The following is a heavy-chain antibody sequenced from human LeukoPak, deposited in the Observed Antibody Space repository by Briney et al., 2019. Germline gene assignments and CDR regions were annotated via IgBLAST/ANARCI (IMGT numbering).Heavy chain of an antibody. CDR3: ARDPAIVGATDY. D-gene: IGHD1-26*01. Sequence: SETLSHTCTVSGYSISSGYYWGWIRQPPGKGLEWIGSIYHSGSTYYNPSLKSRVTISVDTSKNQFSLKLSSVTAADTAVYYCARDPAIVGATDYWGQGTLVTVSS. CDR2: IYHSGST. J-gene: IGHJ4*02. CDR1: GYSISSGYY. V-gene: IGHV4-38-2*02.